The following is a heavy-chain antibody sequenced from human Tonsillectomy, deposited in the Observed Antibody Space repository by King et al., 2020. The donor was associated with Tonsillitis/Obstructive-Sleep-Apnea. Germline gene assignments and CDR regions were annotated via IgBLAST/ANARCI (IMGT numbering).Heavy chain of an antibody. CDR2: ISWNSGSI. J-gene: IGHJ4*02. CDR3: AKHEDYITSANFDY. V-gene: IGHV3-9*01. D-gene: IGHD3-10*01. Sequence: VQLVESGGGLVQPGRSLRLSCAASGFTFDDYAMHWVRQAPGKGLEWVSGISWNSGSIGYADSVKGRFTISRDNAKNSLYLQMNRLRAEDTALYYCAKHEDYITSANFDYWGQGTLVTVSS. CDR1: GFTFDDYA.